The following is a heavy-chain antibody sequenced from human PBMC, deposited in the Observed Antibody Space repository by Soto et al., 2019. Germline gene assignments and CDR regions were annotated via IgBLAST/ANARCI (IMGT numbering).Heavy chain of an antibody. Sequence: GAVRGSSVALGCSLITKWMHWVRQAPGKGLVWVSRIYFDGITTNYADSVKGRLTVSRDNAKNTVYLHVNTLRDEDTAVYYCARGGEMGVDYWGQGTLVTVSS. D-gene: IGHD1-26*01. CDR1: GCSLITKW. CDR3: ARGGEMGVDY. J-gene: IGHJ4*02. CDR2: IYFDGITT. V-gene: IGHV3-74*01.